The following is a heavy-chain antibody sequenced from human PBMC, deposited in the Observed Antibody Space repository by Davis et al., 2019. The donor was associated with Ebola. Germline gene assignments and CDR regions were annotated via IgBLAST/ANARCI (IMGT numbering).Heavy chain of an antibody. D-gene: IGHD6-13*01. Sequence: ASVKVSCKASGYSFTAFFIHWLRQAPGQGLEWMGRINPKSGATKYPPKFLGRVIMTSDSSINTAHMELGSLRSDDTAVYYCARDGQQQLLFDTWFDPWGQGTLVTVSS. CDR3: ARDGQQQLLFDTWFDP. CDR1: GYSFTAFF. CDR2: INPKSGAT. V-gene: IGHV1-2*06. J-gene: IGHJ5*02.